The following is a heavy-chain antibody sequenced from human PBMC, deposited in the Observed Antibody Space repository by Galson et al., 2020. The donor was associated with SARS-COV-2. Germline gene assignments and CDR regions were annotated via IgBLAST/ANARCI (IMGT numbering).Heavy chain of an antibody. CDR1: GFSFRDYG. J-gene: IGHJ3*02. CDR2: VDVSGSYT. V-gene: IGHV3-23*01. Sequence: GGSLRLSCATSGFSFRDYGISWVRQAPGKGLEWVAAVDVSGSYTFYANSVKGRFTISRDTFRITVHLQMNLLRAEDTALYYCTRDSRWPNDAFDMWGLGTMVTVSA. CDR3: TRDSRWPNDAFDM.